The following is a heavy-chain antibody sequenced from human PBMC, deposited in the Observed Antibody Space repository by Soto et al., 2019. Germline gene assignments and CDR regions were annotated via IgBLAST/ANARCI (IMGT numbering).Heavy chain of an antibody. V-gene: IGHV4-30-4*01. CDR1: GGSISSGDYY. Sequence: SETLSLTCTVSGGSISSGDYYWSWIRQPPGKGLEWIGYIYYSGSTYYNPSLKSRVTISVDTSKNQFSLKLSSVTAADTAVYYCAGVVDPATAIHRVDYWGQGTLVTVSS. CDR3: AGVVDPATAIHRVDY. D-gene: IGHD2-2*02. J-gene: IGHJ4*02. CDR2: IYYSGST.